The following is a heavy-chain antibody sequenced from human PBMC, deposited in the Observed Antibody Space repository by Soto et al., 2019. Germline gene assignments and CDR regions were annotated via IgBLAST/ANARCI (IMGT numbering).Heavy chain of an antibody. CDR3: ARDLWGYCGTDCYPLDV. CDR2: IYYSGST. Sequence: PSETLSLTCTVSGDSISSSDYYWGWIRQPPGKGLEWIGNIYYSGSTVYNPSFKSRVTISVDTSKNQFSLKLNSVTAADTAVYYCARDLWGYCGTDCYPLDVWGQGTTVTVSS. J-gene: IGHJ6*02. V-gene: IGHV4-39*07. D-gene: IGHD2-21*02. CDR1: GDSISSSDYY.